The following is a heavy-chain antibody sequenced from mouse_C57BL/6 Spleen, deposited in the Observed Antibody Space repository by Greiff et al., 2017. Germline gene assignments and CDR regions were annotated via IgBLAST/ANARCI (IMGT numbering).Heavy chain of an antibody. J-gene: IGHJ1*03. D-gene: IGHD1-1*01. V-gene: IGHV1-64*01. Sequence: QVQLQQPGAELVKPGASVKLSCKASGYTFTSYWMHWVKQRPGQGLEWIGMIHPNSGSTNYNEKFKSKATLTVDKSSSTAYMQLSSLTSEDSAVYYCVRWGYGSSYGYFDVWGTGTTVTVSS. CDR2: IHPNSGST. CDR1: GYTFTSYW. CDR3: VRWGYGSSYGYFDV.